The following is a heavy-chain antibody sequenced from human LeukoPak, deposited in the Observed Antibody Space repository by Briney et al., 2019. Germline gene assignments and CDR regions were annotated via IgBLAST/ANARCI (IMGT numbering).Heavy chain of an antibody. CDR2: IRYDGSNK. Sequence: GGSLRLSCVASGFTFSSYTMNWVRQAPGKGLEWVAFIRYDGSNKYYADSVKGRFTISRDNSKNTLYLQMNSLRAEDTAVYYCAKGGDEDIVVVPAANPISPGFDYWGQGTLVTVSS. J-gene: IGHJ4*02. V-gene: IGHV3-30*02. CDR3: AKGGDEDIVVVPAANPISPGFDY. D-gene: IGHD2-2*01. CDR1: GFTFSSYT.